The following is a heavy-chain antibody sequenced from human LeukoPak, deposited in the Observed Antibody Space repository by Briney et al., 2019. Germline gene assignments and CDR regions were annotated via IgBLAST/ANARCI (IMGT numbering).Heavy chain of an antibody. CDR1: GFTFGNYW. CDR2: IKQDGSEK. CDR3: VRQRRYCSGDSCYQRTFDY. J-gene: IGHJ4*02. V-gene: IGHV3-7*01. D-gene: IGHD2-15*01. Sequence: PGGSLRLSCAASGFTFGNYWMSWVRQAPGKGLEWVANIKQDGSEKSYVGSVTGRFTISRDNAKNSLYMQMNSLRAEDTAVYYCVRQRRYCSGDSCYQRTFDYWGQGTLVTVSS.